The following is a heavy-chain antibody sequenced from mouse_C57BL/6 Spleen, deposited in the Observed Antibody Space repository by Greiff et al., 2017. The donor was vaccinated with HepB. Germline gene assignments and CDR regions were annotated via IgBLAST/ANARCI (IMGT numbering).Heavy chain of an antibody. V-gene: IGHV1-63*01. CDR2: IYPGGGYT. Sequence: VQLVESGAELVRPGTSVKMSCKASGYTFTNYWIGWAKQRPGHGLEWIGDIYPGGGYTNYNEKFKGKATLTADKSSSTAYMQFSSLTSEDSAIYYCARAYGNPWYFDVWGTGTTVTVSS. CDR1: GYTFTNYW. D-gene: IGHD2-1*01. J-gene: IGHJ1*03. CDR3: ARAYGNPWYFDV.